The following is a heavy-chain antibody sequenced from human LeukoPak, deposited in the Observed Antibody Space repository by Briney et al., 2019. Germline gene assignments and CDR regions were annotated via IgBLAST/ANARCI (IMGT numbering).Heavy chain of an antibody. CDR3: ARHSRSGSGGYENAFDI. CDR1: GGSISRYY. J-gene: IGHJ3*02. Sequence: SETLSLTCTVSGGSISRYYWDWIRQSPGKGLEWIGNIYSGGSTYYTPSLKSRVTISVDTSKNQFSLKLSSVTAADTAIYFCARHSRSGSGGYENAFDIWGQGTMVTVSS. CDR2: IYSGGST. D-gene: IGHD5-12*01. V-gene: IGHV4-39*01.